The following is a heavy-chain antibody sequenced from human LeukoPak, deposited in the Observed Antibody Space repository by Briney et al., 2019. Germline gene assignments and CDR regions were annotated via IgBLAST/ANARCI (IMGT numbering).Heavy chain of an antibody. Sequence: PGGSLRLSCAASGFTFSCYAMSWVRQAPGKGLEWVSAISGSGGSTYYADSVKGRFTISRDNSKNTLYLQMNSLRAEDTAVYYCAKEEPALRSGYYYDSSGYRSDYWGQGTLVTVSS. CDR1: GFTFSCYA. D-gene: IGHD3-22*01. CDR3: AKEEPALRSGYYYDSSGYRSDY. J-gene: IGHJ4*02. CDR2: ISGSGGST. V-gene: IGHV3-23*01.